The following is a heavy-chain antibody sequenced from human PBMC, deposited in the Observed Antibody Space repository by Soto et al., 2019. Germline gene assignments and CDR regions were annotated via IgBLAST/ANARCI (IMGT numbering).Heavy chain of an antibody. J-gene: IGHJ6*02. CDR2: ISAYNAKT. CDR1: GYKFPSYG. CDR3: AREGPAPYYYYGMDV. V-gene: IGHV1-18*01. Sequence: ASVKVSCKASGYKFPSYGINWVRQAPGQGLEWMGWISAYNAKTKYAQKFQGRVSLTTDTSTTTAYMELRSLRSDDTAVYYCAREGPAPYYYYGMDVWGQGTAVTVSS.